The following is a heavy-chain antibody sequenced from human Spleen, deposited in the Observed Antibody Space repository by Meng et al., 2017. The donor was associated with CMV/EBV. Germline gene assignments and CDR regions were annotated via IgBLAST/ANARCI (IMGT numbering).Heavy chain of an antibody. CDR1: GFTFSSYN. Sequence: GESLKISCAASGFTFSSYNMNWVRQAPGKGLERVSFISGSSSSIYYADSVKGRITISRDNAKNSLYLQVNSLRAEDTAVYFCPKTGRIGHDFWSGYYKGLVWFDPWGQGTLVTVSS. CDR3: PKTGRIGHDFWSGYYKGLVWFDP. CDR2: ISGSSSSI. D-gene: IGHD3-3*01. V-gene: IGHV3-21*01. J-gene: IGHJ5*02.